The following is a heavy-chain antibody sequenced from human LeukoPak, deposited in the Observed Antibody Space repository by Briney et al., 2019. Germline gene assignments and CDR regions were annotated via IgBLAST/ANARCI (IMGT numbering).Heavy chain of an antibody. CDR3: ARARSSHWFDP. Sequence: SETLSLTCAVYGGSFSGYYWSWIRQPPGKGLEWIGEINHSGSTNYNPSLKSRVTISVDTSKNQFSLKLSSVTAADTAVYYCARARSSHWFDPWGQGTLVTVSS. CDR2: INHSGST. D-gene: IGHD6-6*01. V-gene: IGHV4-34*01. CDR1: GGSFSGYY. J-gene: IGHJ5*02.